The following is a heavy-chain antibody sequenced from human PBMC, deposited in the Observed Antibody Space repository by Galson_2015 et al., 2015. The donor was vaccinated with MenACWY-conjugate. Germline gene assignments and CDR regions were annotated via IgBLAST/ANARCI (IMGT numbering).Heavy chain of an antibody. J-gene: IGHJ4*02. CDR3: ARPVRNSLTIAVPYYFDH. CDR1: GFTFSTYW. D-gene: IGHD2-21*01. Sequence: SLRLSCAASGFTFSTYWMHWVRQAPGKGLVWVSRVNSDGRSTSYADSVKGRFSISRDNAKNTLYLQMNSLKVEDTAVYYCARPVRNSLTIAVPYYFDHWGQGTLVAVAS. CDR2: VNSDGRST. V-gene: IGHV3-74*01.